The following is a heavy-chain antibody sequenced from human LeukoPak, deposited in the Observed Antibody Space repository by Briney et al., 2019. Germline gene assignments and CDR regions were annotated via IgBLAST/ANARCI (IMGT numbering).Heavy chain of an antibody. CDR3: ARGTPGYSGYDYIAVADPFDY. V-gene: IGHV4-4*02. Sequence: SETLSLTCAVSGGSISSSNWWSWVRQPPGKGLEWIGEIYHSGSTNYNPSLKSRVTISVDTSKNQFSLKLSSVTAADTAVYYCARGTPGYSGYDYIAVADPFDYWGQGTLVTVSS. D-gene: IGHD5-12*01. CDR2: IYHSGST. J-gene: IGHJ4*02. CDR1: GGSISSSNW.